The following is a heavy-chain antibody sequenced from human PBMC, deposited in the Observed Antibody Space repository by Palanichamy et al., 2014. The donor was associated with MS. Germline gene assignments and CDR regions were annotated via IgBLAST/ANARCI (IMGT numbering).Heavy chain of an antibody. CDR1: GFTFENYA. J-gene: IGHJ6*02. V-gene: IGHV3-30-3*01. Sequence: QVQLVESGGGVVQPGRSLRLSCAAPGFTFENYAMHWVRQAPGKGLELVALTSFDGSIKYYADSVKGRFTISRDEAKNTLYLQMNSLKDEDTAVYYCARDRGVQGLAHFYYYGVGVWGQGTTVIVSS. D-gene: IGHD3-10*01. CDR3: ARDRGVQGLAHFYYYGVGV. CDR2: TSFDGSIK.